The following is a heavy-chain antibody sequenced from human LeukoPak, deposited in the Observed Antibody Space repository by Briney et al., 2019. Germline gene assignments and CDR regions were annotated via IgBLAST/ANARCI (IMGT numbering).Heavy chain of an antibody. CDR2: ITSDGSST. CDR1: GFTFSSYW. J-gene: IGHJ3*02. Sequence: GSLRLSCAASGFTFSSYWMHWVRQAPGEGLVWVARITSDGSSTSHADSVKGRFTISRDNAKNTLYLQMNSLRAEDTAVYYCARDYAVGESFDIWGQGTLVTVSS. D-gene: IGHD3-16*01. CDR3: ARDYAVGESFDI. V-gene: IGHV3-74*01.